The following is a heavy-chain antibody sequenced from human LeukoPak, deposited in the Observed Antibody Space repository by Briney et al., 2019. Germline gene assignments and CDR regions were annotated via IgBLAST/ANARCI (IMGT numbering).Heavy chain of an antibody. CDR1: GFTFSSYT. CDR3: AKTWDPEAIVVVVAATLGYYMDV. D-gene: IGHD2-15*01. Sequence: PGGSLRLSCAASGFTFSSYTMNWVRQAPGKGLEWVSSISTSSIYIYYADSVKGRFTISRDNAKNSLYLQMNSLRAEDTAVYYCAKTWDPEAIVVVVAATLGYYMDVWGKGTTVTISS. V-gene: IGHV3-21*01. J-gene: IGHJ6*03. CDR2: ISTSSIYI.